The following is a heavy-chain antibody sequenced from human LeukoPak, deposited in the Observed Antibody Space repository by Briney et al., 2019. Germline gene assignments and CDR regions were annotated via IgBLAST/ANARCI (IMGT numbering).Heavy chain of an antibody. CDR3: ARHSYARSGYYSRPYYFDY. CDR1: GGSISSGSYY. CDR2: IYYSGST. Sequence: SETLSLTCTVSGGSISSGSYYWSWIRQPPGKGLEWIGYIYYSGSTNYNPSLDSRVTISVDTSKNQFSLKLSSVTAADTAVYYCARHSYARSGYYSRPYYFDYWGQGTLVTVSS. J-gene: IGHJ4*02. D-gene: IGHD3-22*01. V-gene: IGHV4-61*01.